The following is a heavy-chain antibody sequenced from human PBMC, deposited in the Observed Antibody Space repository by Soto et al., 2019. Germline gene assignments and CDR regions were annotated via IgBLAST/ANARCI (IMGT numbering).Heavy chain of an antibody. V-gene: IGHV1-69*01. D-gene: IGHD3-10*01. J-gene: IGHJ4*02. CDR3: AKEAGDH. Sequence: QMQLVQSGAEVKERGSSVKISCKTSGGTFNTYALTWVRQAPGQGLGWIGGIIPIFGIKNVAQRFQGRVTINADESLTTAYMEMTSLRSDDTAVYYCAKEAGDHLGQWTLVTVSS. CDR2: IIPIFGIK. CDR1: GGTFNTYA.